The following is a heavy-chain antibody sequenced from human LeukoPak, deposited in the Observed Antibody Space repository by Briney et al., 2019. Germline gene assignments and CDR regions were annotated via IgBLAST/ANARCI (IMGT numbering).Heavy chain of an antibody. J-gene: IGHJ4*02. D-gene: IGHD3-10*01. CDR3: AKDPGLLWFGELFPTIDY. CDR1: GFTFSSYA. V-gene: IGHV3-23*01. Sequence: GGSLRLSCAASGFTFSSYAMSWVRQAPGKGLEWVSAISGSGGSTYYADSVKGRFTISRDNSKNTLCLQMNSLRAEDTAVYYCAKDPGLLWFGELFPTIDYWGQGTLVTVSS. CDR2: ISGSGGST.